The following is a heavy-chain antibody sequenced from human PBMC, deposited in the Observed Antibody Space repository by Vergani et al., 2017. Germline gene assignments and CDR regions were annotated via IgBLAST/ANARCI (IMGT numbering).Heavy chain of an antibody. Sequence: EVQLVESGGGLVQPGGSLRLSCAASGFTFSSYSMNWVRQAPGKGLEWVSYISSSSSTIYYADSVKGRFTISRDNAKNSLYLQMNSLRAEDTAVYYCARDARDSSSWSRGSNWFDPWGQGTLVTVSS. CDR3: ARDARDSSSWSRGSNWFDP. D-gene: IGHD6-13*01. CDR2: ISSSSSTI. J-gene: IGHJ5*02. CDR1: GFTFSSYS. V-gene: IGHV3-48*01.